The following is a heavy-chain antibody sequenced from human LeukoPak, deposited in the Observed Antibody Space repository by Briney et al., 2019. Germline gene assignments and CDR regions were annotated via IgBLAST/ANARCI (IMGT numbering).Heavy chain of an antibody. J-gene: IGHJ5*02. V-gene: IGHV3-9*01. Sequence: GGSLRLSCAASGFTFDDYAMHWVRQALGKGLEWVSGISWNSGSIGYADSVKGRFTISRDNAKNSLYLQMNSLRAEDTALYYCAKDPLGCSSGCPGHWFAPWGQGPLVTVSP. CDR3: AKDPLGCSSGCPGHWFAP. D-gene: IGHD6-19*01. CDR1: GFTFDDYA. CDR2: ISWNSGSI.